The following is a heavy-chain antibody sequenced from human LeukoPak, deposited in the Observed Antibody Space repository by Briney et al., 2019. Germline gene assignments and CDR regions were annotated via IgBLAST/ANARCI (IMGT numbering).Heavy chain of an antibody. CDR3: ARHLPAVAQIFDY. V-gene: IGHV4-59*01. J-gene: IGHJ4*02. CDR1: GGSISTYY. D-gene: IGHD6-19*01. CDR2: IYNSGST. Sequence: SETLSLTCTVSGGSISTYYWSWIRQPPGKGLEWIGYIYNSGSTNYNPSLKSRVIISVDTSKNQFSLKLSSVTAADTAVYYCARHLPAVAQIFDYWGQGTLVTVSS.